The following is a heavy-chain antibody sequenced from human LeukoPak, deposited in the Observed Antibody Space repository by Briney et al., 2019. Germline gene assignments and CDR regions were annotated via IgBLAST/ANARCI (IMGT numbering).Heavy chain of an antibody. D-gene: IGHD2-15*01. CDR3: ARENRVVVAANYYYYGMDV. CDR2: IIPIFGIA. V-gene: IGHV1-69*04. Sequence: ASVKVSCKASGGTFSSYAISWVRQAPGQGLEWMGRIIPIFGIANYAQKFQGRVTITADKSTSTAYMELSSLRSEDTAVYYCARENRVVVAANYYYYGMDVWGQGTRSPSP. J-gene: IGHJ6*02. CDR1: GGTFSSYA.